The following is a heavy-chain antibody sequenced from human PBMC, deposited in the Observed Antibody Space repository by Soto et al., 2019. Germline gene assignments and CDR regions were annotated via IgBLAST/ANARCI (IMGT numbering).Heavy chain of an antibody. CDR3: ARDASITIFGVVTPHWFDP. D-gene: IGHD3-3*01. CDR1: GFTFSSYN. CDR2: IRNDGSCT. Sequence: PGGSLRRSCAASGFTFSSYNKHWVRQAPGTGLEWVSGIRNDGSCTIYADSVKGRFTISRDNAKNTLYLQMNSLRAEDTAVYYCARDASITIFGVVTPHWFDPWGQGTLVTVSS. V-gene: IGHV3-33*01. J-gene: IGHJ5*02.